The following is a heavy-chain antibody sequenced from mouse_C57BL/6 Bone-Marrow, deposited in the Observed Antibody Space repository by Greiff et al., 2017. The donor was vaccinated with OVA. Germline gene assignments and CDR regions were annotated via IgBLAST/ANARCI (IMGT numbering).Heavy chain of an antibody. J-gene: IGHJ1*03. V-gene: IGHV1-54*01. D-gene: IGHD1-1*01. CDR3: ARGYYGSSYWYFDV. CDR1: GYAFTNYL. CDR2: INPGSGGT. Sequence: QVQLQQPGTELVKPGASVKVSCKASGYAFTNYLIEWVKQRPGQGLEWIGVINPGSGGTNYNEKFKGKATLTADKSSSTAYMQLSSLTSEDSAVYFCARGYYGSSYWYFDVWGTGTTVTVSS.